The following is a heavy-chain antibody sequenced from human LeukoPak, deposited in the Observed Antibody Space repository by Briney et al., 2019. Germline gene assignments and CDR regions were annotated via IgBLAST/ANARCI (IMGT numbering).Heavy chain of an antibody. D-gene: IGHD3-22*01. CDR1: GYTFTGYY. CDR2: INPCSGGT. Sequence: ASVTVSCKASGYTFTGYYMHWVRQAPGQGLEWMGWINPCSGGTNYAQRFQGRVTMTRDTSISTAYMELSRLRSDDTAVYYCARDVTYYYDTSGYRDAFDIWGQGTMVTVPS. V-gene: IGHV1-2*02. J-gene: IGHJ3*02. CDR3: ARDVTYYYDTSGYRDAFDI.